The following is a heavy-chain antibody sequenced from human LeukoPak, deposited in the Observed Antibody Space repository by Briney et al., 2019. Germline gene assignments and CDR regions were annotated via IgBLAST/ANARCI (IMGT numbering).Heavy chain of an antibody. J-gene: IGHJ4*02. Sequence: PGGSLRLSCAASGFTASSNYMSWVRQAPGKGLEWVSVIYSGGSTYYADSVKARFTISRDNSKNTLYLQMNSLRAEDTAVYYCALTYYYDSSGYIFDYWGQGTLVTVSS. V-gene: IGHV3-53*01. CDR2: IYSGGST. D-gene: IGHD3-22*01. CDR3: ALTYYYDSSGYIFDY. CDR1: GFTASSNY.